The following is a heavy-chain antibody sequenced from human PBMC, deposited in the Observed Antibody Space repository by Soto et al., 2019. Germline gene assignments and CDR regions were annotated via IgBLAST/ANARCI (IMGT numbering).Heavy chain of an antibody. CDR3: ARVATKYSGYDPIDY. J-gene: IGHJ4*02. CDR1: GFTFSSYW. V-gene: IGHV3-74*01. CDR2: INSDGSST. D-gene: IGHD5-12*01. Sequence: GGSLRLSCAASGFTFSSYWMHWVRQAPGKGLVWVSRINSDGSSTSYADSVKGRFTISRDNAKNTLYLQMNSLRAEDTAVYYCARVATKYSGYDPIDYWGQGTLVTVSS.